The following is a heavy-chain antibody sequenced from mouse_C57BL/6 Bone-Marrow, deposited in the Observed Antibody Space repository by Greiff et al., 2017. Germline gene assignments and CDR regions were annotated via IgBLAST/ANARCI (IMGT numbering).Heavy chain of an antibody. CDR1: GYTFTDYY. D-gene: IGHD2-4*01. V-gene: IGHV1-19*01. Sequence: EVKLMESGPVLVKPGASVKMSCKASGYTFTDYYMNWVKQSHGKSLEWIGVINPYNGGTSYNQKFKGKATLTVDKSSSTAYMELNSLTSEDSAVYYCANFYYDYDPSWDWFAYWGQGTLVTVSA. CDR2: INPYNGGT. CDR3: ANFYYDYDPSWDWFAY. J-gene: IGHJ3*01.